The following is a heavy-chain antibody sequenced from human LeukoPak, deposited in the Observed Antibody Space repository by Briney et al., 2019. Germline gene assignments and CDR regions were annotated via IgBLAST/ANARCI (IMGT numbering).Heavy chain of an antibody. V-gene: IGHV4-59*01. Sequence: KTSETLSLTCIVSGGSISSYYWSWIRQPPGKGLEWIGYIHYSGSTSYNPSLRSRVTISVDTSKNQFSLKLSSVTAADTAVYYCATNEYSSSSFDYWGQGTLVTVSS. CDR3: ATNEYSSSSFDY. CDR1: GGSISSYY. D-gene: IGHD6-6*01. J-gene: IGHJ4*02. CDR2: IHYSGST.